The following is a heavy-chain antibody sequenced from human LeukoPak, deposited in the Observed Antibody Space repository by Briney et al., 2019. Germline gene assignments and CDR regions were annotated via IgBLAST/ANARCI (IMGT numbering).Heavy chain of an antibody. J-gene: IGHJ5*02. Sequence: SETLSLTCAVYGGSFSGYYWTWIRQPPGKGLEWIGYIQNSVTSYTDNPSLQSRVTISVDTSKSQFSLKVTSVTAADTAVYYCVRSPQLDPWGQGILVTVSS. CDR2: IQNSVTSY. CDR3: VRSPQLDP. V-gene: IGHV4-34*11. CDR1: GGSFSGYY.